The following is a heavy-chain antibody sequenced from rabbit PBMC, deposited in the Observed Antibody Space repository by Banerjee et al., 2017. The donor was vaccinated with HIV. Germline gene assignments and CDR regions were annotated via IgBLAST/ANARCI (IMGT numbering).Heavy chain of an antibody. J-gene: IGHJ4*01. Sequence: QEQLEESGGDLVKPEGSLTLTCTASGFSFSNSNWICWVRQAPGKGLEWIACIYSGSSGSAYYASWAKGRFTISKSTSLNTVTLQMTSLTAADTATYFCARYIVGGGYGNACNLWGPGTLVTV. V-gene: IGHV1S45*01. CDR1: GFSFSNSNW. D-gene: IGHD6-1*01. CDR3: ARYIVGGGYGNACNL. CDR2: IYSGSSGSA.